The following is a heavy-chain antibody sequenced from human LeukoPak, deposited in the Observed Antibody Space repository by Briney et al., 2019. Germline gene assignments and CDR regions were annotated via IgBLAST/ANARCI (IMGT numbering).Heavy chain of an antibody. CDR2: ISYDGSNK. CDR3: AKSQRGIAAAGGDY. J-gene: IGHJ4*02. Sequence: GGSLRLSCAASGFTFSSYAMHWVRQAPGKGLEWVAVISYDGSNKYYADSVKGRFTISRDNSKNTLYLQMNSLRAEDTAVYYCAKSQRGIAAAGGDYWGQGTLVTVSS. CDR1: GFTFSSYA. D-gene: IGHD6-13*01. V-gene: IGHV3-30-3*02.